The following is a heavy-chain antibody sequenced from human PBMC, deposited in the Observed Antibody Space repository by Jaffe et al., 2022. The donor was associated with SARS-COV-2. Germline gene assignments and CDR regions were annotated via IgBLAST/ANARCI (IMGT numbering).Heavy chain of an antibody. CDR3: ATLTIVAATSTETDDY. D-gene: IGHD5-12*01. Sequence: QVQLVESGGGVVQPGRSLRLSCSASGFTFSSYGMHWVRQAPGKGLEWVAVMSYDGSSKYYADSVKGRFTISRDNSRNTLYLQMNSLRTEDTAVYYCATLTIVAATSTETDDYWGQGTQVTVSS. J-gene: IGHJ4*02. CDR2: MSYDGSSK. V-gene: IGHV3-30-3*01. CDR1: GFTFSSYG.